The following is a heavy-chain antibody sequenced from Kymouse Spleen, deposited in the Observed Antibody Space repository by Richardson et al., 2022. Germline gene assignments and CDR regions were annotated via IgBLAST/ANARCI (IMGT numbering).Heavy chain of an antibody. Sequence: QLQLQESGPGLVKPSETLSLTCTVSGGSISSSSYYWGWIRQPPGKGLEWIGSIYYSGSTYYNPSLKSRVTISVDTSKNQFSLKLSSVTAADTAVYYCARQLELDYFDYWGQGTLVTVSS. J-gene: IGHJ4*02. D-gene: IGHD1-7*01. CDR1: GGSISSSSYY. V-gene: IGHV4-39*01. CDR2: IYYSGST. CDR3: ARQLELDYFDY.